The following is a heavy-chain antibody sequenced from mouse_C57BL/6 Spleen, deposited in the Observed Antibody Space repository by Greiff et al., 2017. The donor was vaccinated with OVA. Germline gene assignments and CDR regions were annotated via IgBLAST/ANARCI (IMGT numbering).Heavy chain of an antibody. D-gene: IGHD3-3*01. J-gene: IGHJ2*01. Sequence: QVQLQQPGTELVKPGASVKLSCKASGYTFTSYWMHWVKQRPIQGLEWIGNIDPSDSETHYNQKFKDKATLTVDKSSSTAYMQLSSLTSEDSAVYYCARGTAFDYWGQGTTLTVSS. V-gene: IGHV1-52*01. CDR1: GYTFTSYW. CDR3: ARGTAFDY. CDR2: IDPSDSET.